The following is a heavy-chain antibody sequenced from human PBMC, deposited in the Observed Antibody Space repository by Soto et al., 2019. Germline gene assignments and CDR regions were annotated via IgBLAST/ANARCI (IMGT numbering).Heavy chain of an antibody. CDR1: GGTFSSHT. J-gene: IGHJ2*01. CDR2: IIPALGTA. V-gene: IGHV1-69*08. D-gene: IGHD4-17*01. CDR3: ARPAFGDYWYFDL. Sequence: QDQLVQSGAEVKKPGSSVKVSCKASGGTFSSHTFSWVRQAPGQGLEWMGRIIPALGTATYAQKFQGRVTITADESATTVYMELNSLRSEDTAVCYCARPAFGDYWYFDLWGRGTLVTVSS.